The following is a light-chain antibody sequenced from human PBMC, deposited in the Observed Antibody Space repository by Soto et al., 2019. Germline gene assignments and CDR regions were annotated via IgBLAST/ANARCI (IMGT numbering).Light chain of an antibody. V-gene: IGKV3-20*01. J-gene: IGKJ3*01. Sequence: EIVLTQSPGTLSLSPGERATLSCRASQSVSSSYLAWYQRKPGQAPRLLIYGASSRATGISDRFSGSGSGTDFTLTISRLEPEDFAVYYCQQYGSSPFTFGPGTKVDIK. CDR1: QSVSSSY. CDR3: QQYGSSPFT. CDR2: GAS.